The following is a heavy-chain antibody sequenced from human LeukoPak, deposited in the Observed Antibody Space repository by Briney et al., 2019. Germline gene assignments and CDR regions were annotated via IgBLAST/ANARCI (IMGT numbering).Heavy chain of an antibody. CDR3: ARATSYDYVWGGYFPAFDI. CDR1: GFTFDDYG. Sequence: GGSLRLSCAASGFTFDDYGMSWVRQAPGKGLEWVSGINWNGGSTGYADSVKGRFTISRDNAKNSLYLQMNSLRAEDTALYYCARATSYDYVWGGYFPAFDIWGQGTMVTVSS. D-gene: IGHD3-16*01. J-gene: IGHJ3*02. V-gene: IGHV3-20*04. CDR2: INWNGGST.